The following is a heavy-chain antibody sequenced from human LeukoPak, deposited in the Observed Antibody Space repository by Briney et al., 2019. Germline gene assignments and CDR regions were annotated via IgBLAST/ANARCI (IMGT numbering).Heavy chain of an antibody. CDR2: VSGSGGST. D-gene: IGHD6-19*01. CDR1: GFTFSSYA. V-gene: IGHV3-23*01. CDR3: ARREKAAVAGPPFFDY. Sequence: GGSLRLSCAASGFTFSSYAMSWVRQAPGKGLEWVSTVSGSGGSTYYADSVKVRFIISRDNSKNTLYLQMNSLRAEDTALYYCARREKAAVAGPPFFDYWGQGTLVTVSS. J-gene: IGHJ4*02.